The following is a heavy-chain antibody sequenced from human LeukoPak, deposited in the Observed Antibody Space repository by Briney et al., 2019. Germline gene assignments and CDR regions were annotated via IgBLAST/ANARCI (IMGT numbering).Heavy chain of an antibody. CDR1: GGSISSYY. D-gene: IGHD3-10*01. J-gene: IGHJ4*02. CDR2: IYYSGST. Sequence: SETLSLTCTVPGGSISSYYWSWIRQPPGKGLEWIGYIYYSGSTNYNPSLKSRVTISVDTSKNQFSLKLSSVTAADTAVYYCARSWGSYYNWAFDYWGQGTLVTVSS. V-gene: IGHV4-59*08. CDR3: ARSWGSYYNWAFDY.